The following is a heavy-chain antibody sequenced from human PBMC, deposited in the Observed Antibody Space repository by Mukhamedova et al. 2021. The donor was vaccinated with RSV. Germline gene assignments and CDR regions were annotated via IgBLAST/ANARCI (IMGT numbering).Heavy chain of an antibody. CDR3: ARFDSSNYSYWVSALDS. CDR2: IYPGDSDI. V-gene: IGHV5-51*01. Sequence: EYMGVIYPGDSDIRYSSSFEGQVTISADKSISTAYLQWRSLKASDTAIYYCARFDSSNYSYWVSALDSWGQGTLVTVSS. D-gene: IGHD3-22*01. J-gene: IGHJ4*02.